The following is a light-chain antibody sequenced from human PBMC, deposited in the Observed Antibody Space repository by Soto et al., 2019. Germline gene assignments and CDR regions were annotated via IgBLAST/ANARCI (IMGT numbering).Light chain of an antibody. V-gene: IGKV3-11*01. CDR1: QSVSSY. CDR3: QQRSNWPT. J-gene: IGKJ5*01. CDR2: DAS. Sequence: EIVLTQSPATLSLSPGERATLSCRASQSVSSYLAWYQHKPGQAPRLLIYDASNSATGIPARFSGSGSGTDFPLTISSLEPEDFAVYYCQQRSNWPTFVQGTRLEIK.